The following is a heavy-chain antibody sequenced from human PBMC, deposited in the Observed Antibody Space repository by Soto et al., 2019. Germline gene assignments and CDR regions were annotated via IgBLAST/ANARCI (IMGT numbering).Heavy chain of an antibody. CDR3: ARGLHSLFDF. CDR1: GFTFSNYG. J-gene: IGHJ4*02. V-gene: IGHV3-33*01. Sequence: HPGGSLRLSCAASGFTFSNYGMHWVRQAPGKGLEWVAVIWYDGNNKYYADSVKGRFTISRDNSNNTLYVQMTSLRAEDTAVYYCARGLHSLFDFWGQGPLVTVSS. CDR2: IWYDGNNK.